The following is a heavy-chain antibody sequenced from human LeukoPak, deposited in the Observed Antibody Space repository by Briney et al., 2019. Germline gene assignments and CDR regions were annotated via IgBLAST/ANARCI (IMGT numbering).Heavy chain of an antibody. Sequence: GGSLRLSCAASGFTFSSYGMHWVRQAPGKGLEWVAFIRYDGSNKYYADSVKGRFTISRDNSKNTLYLQMNSLRAEDTAVYYCARDMGIGLTMVRGVLDYWGQGTLVTASS. CDR3: ARDMGIGLTMVRGVLDY. J-gene: IGHJ4*02. CDR1: GFTFSSYG. CDR2: IRYDGSNK. V-gene: IGHV3-30*02. D-gene: IGHD3-10*01.